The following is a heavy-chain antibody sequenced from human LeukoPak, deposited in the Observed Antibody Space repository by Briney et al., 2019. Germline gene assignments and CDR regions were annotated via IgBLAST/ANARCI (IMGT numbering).Heavy chain of an antibody. Sequence: VSVKVSCKVSGFTFNGYYIHWVRQAPGQGLEWMGWISAYNGHTNYAQKFQGRVTMTRDTSTSTVYMELSSLRSEDTAVYYCARASGSYWWFDSWGQGTLVTVSS. V-gene: IGHV1-2*02. CDR3: ARASGSYWWFDS. J-gene: IGHJ5*01. D-gene: IGHD1-26*01. CDR2: ISAYNGHT. CDR1: GFTFNGYY.